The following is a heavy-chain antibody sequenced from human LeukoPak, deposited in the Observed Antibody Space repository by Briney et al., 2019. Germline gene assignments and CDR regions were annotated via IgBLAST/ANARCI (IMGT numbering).Heavy chain of an antibody. CDR3: ASGTVATDY. D-gene: IGHD5-12*01. CDR2: MNPNSGGT. J-gene: IGHJ4*02. V-gene: IGHV1-2*02. CDR1: GYTFTSYD. Sequence: ASVKVSCKASGYTFTSYDINWVRQATGQGLEWMGWMNPNSGGTNYAQKFQGRVTMTRDTSISTAYMELSRLRSDDTAVYYCASGTVATDYWGQGTLVTVSS.